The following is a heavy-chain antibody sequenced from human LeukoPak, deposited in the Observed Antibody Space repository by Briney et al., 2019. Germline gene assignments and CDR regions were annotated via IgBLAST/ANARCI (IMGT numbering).Heavy chain of an antibody. J-gene: IGHJ4*02. Sequence: GASVKVSCKASGGTFSSYAISWVRQAPGQGLEWMGGIIPIFGTANYAQKFQGRVTITADESTSTAYMELSSLRSEDTAVYYCARSGEVQYYDFWSGYYDFVYWGQGTLVTVSS. CDR1: GGTFSSYA. CDR2: IIPIFGTA. D-gene: IGHD3-3*01. CDR3: ARSGEVQYYDFWSGYYDFVY. V-gene: IGHV1-69*13.